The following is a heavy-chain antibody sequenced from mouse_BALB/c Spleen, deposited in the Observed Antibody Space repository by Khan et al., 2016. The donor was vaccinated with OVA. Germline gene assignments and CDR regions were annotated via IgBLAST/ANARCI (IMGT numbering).Heavy chain of an antibody. Sequence: EVRLQQSGPELMKPGASVKISCKASGYSFTSYYIHWVMQRHGESLEWIGYIDPFSGGSTYNQKFKVKATLTVDKSSSTAYIHLSNLTSEDSAVYYGTRHGYVAWFTYWGQGTLVTVSA. D-gene: IGHD2-2*01. CDR2: IDPFSGGS. CDR3: TRHGYVAWFTY. V-gene: IGHV1-31*01. CDR1: GYSFTSYY. J-gene: IGHJ3*01.